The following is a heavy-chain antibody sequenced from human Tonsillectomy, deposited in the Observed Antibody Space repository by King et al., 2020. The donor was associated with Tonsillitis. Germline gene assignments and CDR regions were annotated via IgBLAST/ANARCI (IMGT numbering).Heavy chain of an antibody. CDR1: GFTFSSYT. D-gene: IGHD1-14*01. V-gene: IGHV3-21*01. CDR2: ISSDSSYI. CDR3: ARDNPNYYYYMDV. J-gene: IGHJ6*03. Sequence: DVQLVESGGGPVKPGGSLRLSCAASGFTFSSYTMNWVRQAPGKGLEWVSSISSDSSYIYYADSVKGRFTISRDNAKNSLYLQMNSLRAEDTAVYYCARDNPNYYYYMDVWGKGTTVTVSS.